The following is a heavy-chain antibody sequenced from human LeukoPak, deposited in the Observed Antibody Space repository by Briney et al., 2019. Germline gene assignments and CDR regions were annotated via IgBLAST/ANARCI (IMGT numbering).Heavy chain of an antibody. CDR3: ARGCSSSGCSIDH. Sequence: GGSLRLSCAVSGFTFTNYAINWVRQAPGRGLEWLSYISVSSSTIYYTDSVKGRFTISRDNAKNSLYLQMNSLRDDDTAVYYCARGCSSSGCSIDHWGQGTLVTVSS. J-gene: IGHJ4*02. D-gene: IGHD2-2*01. CDR1: GFTFTNYA. CDR2: ISVSSSTI. V-gene: IGHV3-48*02.